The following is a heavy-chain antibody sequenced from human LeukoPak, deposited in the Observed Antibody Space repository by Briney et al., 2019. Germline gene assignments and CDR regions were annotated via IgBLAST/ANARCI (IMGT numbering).Heavy chain of an antibody. CDR2: IIPIFGTA. V-gene: IGHV1-69*06. Sequence: SVKVSCKASGGTFSSYAISWVRQAPGQGLEWMGGIIPIFGTANYAQKFQGRVTITADKSTSTAYMELSSLRSEDTAVYYCARGGRGLYSYGSPLPYYYYYMDVWGKGTTVTVSS. J-gene: IGHJ6*03. D-gene: IGHD5-18*01. CDR3: ARGGRGLYSYGSPLPYYYYYMDV. CDR1: GGTFSSYA.